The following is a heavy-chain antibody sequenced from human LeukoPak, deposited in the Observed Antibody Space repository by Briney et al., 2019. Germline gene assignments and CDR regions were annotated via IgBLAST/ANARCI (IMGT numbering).Heavy chain of an antibody. CDR1: GDSISSRDYY. Sequence: SETLSLTCSVSGDSISSRDYYWSWIRQPPGKGLEWIGYIYYTGSTNYNPSLKSRVTISVDTSKNQFSLKLTSVTAADTAVYFCARGYNWNPYYFDYWGQGTLVTVSS. CDR2: IYYTGST. CDR3: ARGYNWNPYYFDY. D-gene: IGHD1-20*01. V-gene: IGHV4-61*08. J-gene: IGHJ4*02.